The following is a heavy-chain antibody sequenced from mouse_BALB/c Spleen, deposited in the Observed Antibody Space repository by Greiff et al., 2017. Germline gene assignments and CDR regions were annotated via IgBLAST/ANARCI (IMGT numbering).Heavy chain of an antibody. D-gene: IGHD1-1*01. CDR1: GFHIKDTY. J-gene: IGHJ4*01. V-gene: IGHV14-3*02. CDR3: AREDYGSSYGDYYAMDD. CDR2: IDPANGNT. Sequence: VQLQPSGAELVKPGASVKLSCTASGFHIKDTYMHWVKQRPEPCLEWIGRIDPANGNTQYDPKFQGKATITADTSSNPAYLQLSSLTSEDTAVYYCAREDYGSSYGDYYAMDDWGQGTSVTVSS.